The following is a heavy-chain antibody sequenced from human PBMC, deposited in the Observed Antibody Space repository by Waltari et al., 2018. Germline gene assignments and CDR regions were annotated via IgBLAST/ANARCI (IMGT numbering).Heavy chain of an antibody. V-gene: IGHV1-2*02. Sequence: QVQLVQSGAEVKKPGAAVKVSCKASGSTFTEYYIHWVRRARGQGLEWMGWISPNSGDTKFAQRVQGRVTMTRDTSSSTAYMELSRLTSDDTAVYYCARGSRYCTSTTCPSGAFDVWGQGTTVTVSS. J-gene: IGHJ6*02. CDR2: ISPNSGDT. CDR1: GSTFTEYY. D-gene: IGHD2-2*01. CDR3: ARGSRYCTSTTCPSGAFDV.